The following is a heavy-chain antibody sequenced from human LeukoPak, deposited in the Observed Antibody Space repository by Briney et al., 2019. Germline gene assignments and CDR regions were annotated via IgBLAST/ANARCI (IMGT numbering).Heavy chain of an antibody. CDR2: IIPIFGTA. CDR3: ARGYCSSTSCFGDYYYYMDV. J-gene: IGHJ6*03. D-gene: IGHD2-2*01. Sequence: SVKVSCKASGGTFSSYAISWVRQAPGQGLEWMGGIIPIFGTANYAQKFQGRVTITTDESTSTAYMELSSLRSEDTAVYYCARGYCSSTSCFGDYYYYMDVWGKGTTVTVSS. V-gene: IGHV1-69*05. CDR1: GGTFSSYA.